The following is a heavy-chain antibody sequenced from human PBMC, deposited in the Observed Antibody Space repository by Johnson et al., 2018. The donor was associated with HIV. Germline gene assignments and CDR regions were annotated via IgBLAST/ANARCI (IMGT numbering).Heavy chain of an antibody. CDR3: AKDTVWSSGYYGGAFDI. Sequence: QVQPVESGGGVVQPGRSLRLSCIASGFTFCRCGMHWVRQAPGKGLEWISVIYSSGTTDYADSVQGRFTISRDNSKNTLYLQMNSLRTEDTAVYYCAKDTVWSSGYYGGAFDIWGQGTMVTVSS. J-gene: IGHJ3*02. D-gene: IGHD3-22*01. CDR1: GFTFCRCG. CDR2: IYSSGTT. V-gene: IGHV3-NL1*01.